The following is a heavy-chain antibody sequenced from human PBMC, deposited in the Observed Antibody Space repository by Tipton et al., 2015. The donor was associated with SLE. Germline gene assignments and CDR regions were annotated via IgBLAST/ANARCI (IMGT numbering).Heavy chain of an antibody. CDR1: GFTFSDHY. CDR3: SGGPPGGIHDY. CDR2: SRIKASGYTT. Sequence: SLRLSCATSGFTFSDHYMDWLRQAPGKGLEWVARSRIKASGYTTEYAASVKGRFTISRDESKNSLNLQMNGLTTEDTAVYFCSGGPPGGIHDYWGQGTLVTVSS. V-gene: IGHV3-72*01. D-gene: IGHD3-16*01. J-gene: IGHJ4*02.